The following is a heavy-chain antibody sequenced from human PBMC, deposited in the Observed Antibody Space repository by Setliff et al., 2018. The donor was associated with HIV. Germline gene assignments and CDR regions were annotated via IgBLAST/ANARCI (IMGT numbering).Heavy chain of an antibody. V-gene: IGHV4-34*01. Sequence: SETLSLTCAVSGGTFSLHYYTWIRQSPLRGLEWIGEINHSGGTRYNTSLESRLIISVDTSKSQFSLKLTSVTAADTALYYCAREGGQGYSGSGSFYHRNFDLWGRGTLVTVSS. CDR3: AREGGQGYSGSGSFYHRNFDL. CDR2: INHSGGT. D-gene: IGHD3-10*01. CDR1: GGTFSLHY. J-gene: IGHJ2*01.